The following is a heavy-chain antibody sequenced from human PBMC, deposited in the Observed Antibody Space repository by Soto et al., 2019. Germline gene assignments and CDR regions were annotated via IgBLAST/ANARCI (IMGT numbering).Heavy chain of an antibody. V-gene: IGHV3-7*03. J-gene: IGHJ6*02. CDR2: IKQDGSEK. CDR1: GFTFSSYW. D-gene: IGHD3-9*01. CDR3: ASSLTGYFPYYYYGMDV. Sequence: GGSLRLSCVASGFTFSSYWMSWVRQAPGKGLEWVANIKQDGSEKYYVDSVKGRFTISRDNAKNSLYLQMNSLRAEDTAVYYCASSLTGYFPYYYYGMDVWGQGTTVTVSS.